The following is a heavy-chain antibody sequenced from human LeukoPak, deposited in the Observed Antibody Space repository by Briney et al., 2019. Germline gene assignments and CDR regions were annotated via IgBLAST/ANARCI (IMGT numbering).Heavy chain of an antibody. J-gene: IGHJ3*02. CDR2: IYHSGST. Sequence: SETLSLTCAVSGGSISSGGYSWSWIRQPPGKGLEWIGYIYHSGSTYYNPSLKSRVTISVDRSKNQFSLKLSSVTAADTAVYYCARAQGLVDAFDIWGQGTMVAVSS. V-gene: IGHV4-30-2*01. CDR3: ARAQGLVDAFDI. CDR1: GGSISSGGYS.